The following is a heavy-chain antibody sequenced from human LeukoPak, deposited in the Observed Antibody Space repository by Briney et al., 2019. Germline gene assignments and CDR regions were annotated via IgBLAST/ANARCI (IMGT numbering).Heavy chain of an antibody. Sequence: GESLKISCQGSGSTFAIYWIGWVRQLPGKGLEWMGNIYPGDSDTKYSPSFQGQVTMSVDKSINTAYLQWDSLKASDTAMYYCARDFGYHWFDPWGQGTLVTVSS. CDR3: ARDFGYHWFDP. J-gene: IGHJ5*02. CDR2: IYPGDSDT. V-gene: IGHV5-51*01. CDR1: GSTFAIYW. D-gene: IGHD2-15*01.